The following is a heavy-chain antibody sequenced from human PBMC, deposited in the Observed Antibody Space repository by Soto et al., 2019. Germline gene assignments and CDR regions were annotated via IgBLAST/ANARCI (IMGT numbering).Heavy chain of an antibody. CDR1: GGTFSSYA. CDR2: IIPIFGTA. D-gene: IGHD3-22*01. CDR3: ARYYYDSSGYLDYYYYGMEV. J-gene: IGHJ6*02. V-gene: IGHV1-69*05. Sequence: ASVKVSCKASGGTFSSYAISWVRQAPGQGLEWMGGIIPIFGTANYAQKLQGRVTMTTDTSTSTAYMELRSLRSDDTAVYYCARYYYDSSGYLDYYYYGMEVWGQGTTVTVSS.